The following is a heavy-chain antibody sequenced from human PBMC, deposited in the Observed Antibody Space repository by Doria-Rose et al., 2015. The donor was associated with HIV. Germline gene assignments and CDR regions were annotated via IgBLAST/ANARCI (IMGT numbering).Heavy chain of an antibody. CDR3: ARTPADFGGSGYWYFDL. J-gene: IGHJ2*01. D-gene: IGHD2-15*01. V-gene: IGHV2-70*04. CDR2: IDWDDDK. Sequence: RIDWDDDKFYSTSLKTRLTISKDTSKNQVVLKMTNMGPVDTATYYCARTPADFGGSGYWYFDLWGRGTLVTVSS.